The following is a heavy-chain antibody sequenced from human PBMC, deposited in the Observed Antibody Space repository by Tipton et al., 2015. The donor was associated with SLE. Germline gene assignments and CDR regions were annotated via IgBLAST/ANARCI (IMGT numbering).Heavy chain of an antibody. CDR3: ARGWAVAGPLAFDY. V-gene: IGHV4-39*07. J-gene: IGHJ4*02. CDR2: IYYSGST. Sequence: TLSLTCTVSGGSISSSSYYWGWIRQSPGKGLEWIGSIYYSGSTYYNPSLKSRVTVSADTSKNQFSLKLSSVTAADTAVYYCARGWAVAGPLAFDYWGQGILVTVSS. CDR1: GGSISSSSYY. D-gene: IGHD6-19*01.